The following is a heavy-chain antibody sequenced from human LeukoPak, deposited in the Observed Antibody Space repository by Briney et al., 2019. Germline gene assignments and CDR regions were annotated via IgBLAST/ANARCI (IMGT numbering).Heavy chain of an antibody. Sequence: PGGSLRLSCAASGFTFSSYWMSWVRQAPGKGLEWVANIKQDGSEKYYVDSVKGRFTISRDNAKNSLYLQMNSLRAEDTAVYYCASSSPPPPSTGVAARRWYYWGQGTLVTVSS. V-gene: IGHV3-7*01. J-gene: IGHJ4*02. D-gene: IGHD6-6*01. CDR2: IKQDGSEK. CDR1: GFTFSSYW. CDR3: ASSSPPPPSTGVAARRWYY.